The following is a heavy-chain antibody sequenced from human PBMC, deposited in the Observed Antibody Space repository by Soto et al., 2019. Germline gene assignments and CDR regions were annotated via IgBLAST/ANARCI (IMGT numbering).Heavy chain of an antibody. CDR1: GGTFSSYA. Sequence: QVQLVQSGAEVKKPGSSVKVSCKASGGTFSSYAISWVRQAPGQGLEWMGGVIPIFGTANYAQKFRGRVRLTADESRRTAYMELSSLRSEDTGVYYCAGQLRQYSYGMDVWGQGTTVTVSS. CDR3: AGQLRQYSYGMDV. CDR2: VIPIFGTA. D-gene: IGHD2-2*01. V-gene: IGHV1-69*01. J-gene: IGHJ6*02.